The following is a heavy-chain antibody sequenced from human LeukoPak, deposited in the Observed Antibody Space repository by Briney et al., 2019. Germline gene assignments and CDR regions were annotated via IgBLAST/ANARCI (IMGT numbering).Heavy chain of an antibody. V-gene: IGHV3-66*01. D-gene: IGHD6-19*01. Sequence: GGSLRLSCAASGFTVSSNYMSWVRQAPGKGLEWVSVIYSGGSTYYADSVKGRFTISRDNSKNTLYLQMNSLRAEDTAVYYCARGRQWPQFDYWGQGTLVTVSS. CDR3: ARGRQWPQFDY. CDR2: IYSGGST. CDR1: GFTVSSNY. J-gene: IGHJ4*02.